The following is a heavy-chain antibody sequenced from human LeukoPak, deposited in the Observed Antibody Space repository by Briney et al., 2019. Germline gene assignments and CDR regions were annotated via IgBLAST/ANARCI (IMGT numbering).Heavy chain of an antibody. D-gene: IGHD3-10*01. V-gene: IGHV1-69*13. CDR3: AKDRGTVG. CDR1: GGPFSNYA. Sequence: SVKVSCKASGGPFSNYAINWVRQAPGQGLEWMGGIIPIFGTTNYAQKFQGRVTITADESRSIVYMEVSSLRSEDTAVYYCAKDRGTVGWGQGTLVTVSS. J-gene: IGHJ4*02. CDR2: IIPIFGTT.